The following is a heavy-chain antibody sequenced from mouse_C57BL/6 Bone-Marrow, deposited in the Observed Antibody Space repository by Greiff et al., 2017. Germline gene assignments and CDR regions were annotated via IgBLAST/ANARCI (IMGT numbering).Heavy chain of an antibody. CDR3: ARQDSLAMDY. J-gene: IGHJ4*01. D-gene: IGHD6-2*01. CDR2: ILPGSGST. Sequence: QVQLQQSGAELMKPGASVTLSCKATGYTFTGYWIEWVKQRPGHGLEWIGEILPGSGSTNYYEKFKGKATFTADTSSNTAYMQLSSLTTEDSAIYYCARQDSLAMDYWGQGTSVTVSS. V-gene: IGHV1-9*01. CDR1: GYTFTGYW.